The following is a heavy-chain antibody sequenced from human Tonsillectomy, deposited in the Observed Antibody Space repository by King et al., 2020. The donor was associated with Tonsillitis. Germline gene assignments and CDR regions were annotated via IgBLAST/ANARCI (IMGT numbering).Heavy chain of an antibody. CDR3: AKHDHGDCYYYMDV. CDR1: GITFSSYA. CDR2: TSTSGTTT. J-gene: IGHJ6*03. D-gene: IGHD4-17*01. V-gene: IGHV3-23*04. Sequence: VQLVESGGGLVQPGGSLRLSCAASGITFSSYAMTWVRQAPGKGLEWVSATSTSGTTTYYADSVRGRFTISRDNSKNTLYLQMNSLRAEDTAVYYCAKHDHGDCYYYMDVWGKGTTVTVSS.